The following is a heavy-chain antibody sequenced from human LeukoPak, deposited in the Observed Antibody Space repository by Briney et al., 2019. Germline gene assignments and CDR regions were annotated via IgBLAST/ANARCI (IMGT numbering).Heavy chain of an antibody. J-gene: IGHJ4*02. D-gene: IGHD6-13*01. CDR2: ISWNSGSI. V-gene: IGHV3-9*03. CDR1: GFTFEDYD. CDR3: AKDAGKVAAAGRGLDY. Sequence: GGSLRLSCAASGFTFEDYDMHWVRQAPGKGLEWVSGISWNSGSIGYADSVKGRFTISRDNAKNSLYLQMNSLRAEDMALYYCAKDAGKVAAAGRGLDYWGQGTLVTVSS.